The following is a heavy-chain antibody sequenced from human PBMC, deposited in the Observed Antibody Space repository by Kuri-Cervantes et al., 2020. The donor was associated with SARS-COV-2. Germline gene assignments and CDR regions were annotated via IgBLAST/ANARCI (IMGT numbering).Heavy chain of an antibody. Sequence: SETLSLTCIVSGGSISSSTYYWGWIRQPPGKGLEWVGYIYYSGSTNYNPSLKSRVTISVDTSKNQFSLKLSSVTAADTAVYYCARWQKYGSGSYSDAFDIWGQGTMVTVSS. D-gene: IGHD3-10*01. CDR1: GGSISSSTYY. J-gene: IGHJ3*02. CDR2: IYYSGST. V-gene: IGHV4-61*05. CDR3: ARWQKYGSGSYSDAFDI.